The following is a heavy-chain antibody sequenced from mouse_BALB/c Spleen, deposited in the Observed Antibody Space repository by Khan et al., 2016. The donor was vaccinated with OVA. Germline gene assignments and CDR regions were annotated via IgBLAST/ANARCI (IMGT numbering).Heavy chain of an antibody. D-gene: IGHD2-14*01. V-gene: IGHV9-3-1*01. J-gene: IGHJ4*01. CDR1: GSTFTNYG. CDR2: INTYTGEP. Sequence: LVESGPELKKPGETVQISCKASGSTFTNYGMNWVRQAPGKGLKWMGWINTYTGEPTFTDDFKGRFAFSLETSASTAYLQINSLKNEDTATYFCARVGYNGTMDFWGQGTSVTVSS. CDR3: ARVGYNGTMDF.